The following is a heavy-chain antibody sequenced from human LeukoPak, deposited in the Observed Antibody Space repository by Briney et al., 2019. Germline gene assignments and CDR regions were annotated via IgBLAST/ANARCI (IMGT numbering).Heavy chain of an antibody. CDR3: ARVTPYYYDSSGYEAGYFDY. D-gene: IGHD3-22*01. CDR2: ISAYSGNT. CDR1: GYTFTDYN. V-gene: IGHV1-18*04. J-gene: IGHJ4*02. Sequence: ASVKVSCKTSGYTFTDYNLHWVRQAPGQGLEWMGWISAYSGNTNYAQKLQGRVTMTTDTSTSTAYMELRSLRSDDTAVYYCARVTPYYYDSSGYEAGYFDYWGQGTLVTVSS.